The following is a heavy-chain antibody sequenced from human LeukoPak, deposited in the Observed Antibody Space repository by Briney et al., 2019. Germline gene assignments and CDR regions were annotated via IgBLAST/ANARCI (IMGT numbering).Heavy chain of an antibody. CDR2: INPISGAT. CDR3: ARDPTTGTIRWAATDI. CDR1: VYTFTDYF. V-gene: IGHV1-2*02. D-gene: IGHD1-1*01. J-gene: IGHJ3*02. Sequence: GASVKVSCKASVYTFTDYFLHWVRQAPGQGLEWMGCINPISGATMSPQKFQGRVTMTRDTSITTAYMDLTSLTSDDTAMYYCARDPTTGTIRWAATDIWGQGTMVTVSS.